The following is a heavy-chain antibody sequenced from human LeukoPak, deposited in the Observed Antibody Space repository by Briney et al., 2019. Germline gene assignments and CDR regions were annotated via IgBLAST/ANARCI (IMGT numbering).Heavy chain of an antibody. Sequence: GGSLRLSCAASGFTFSSCSMNWVRQAPGKGLEWVSYISSISSTIYYADTVKGRSTITRDNAKNSLYLQMNSLRAEDTAVYYCARLDSWGMDVWGQGTTVTVSS. D-gene: IGHD6-6*01. CDR2: ISSISSTI. J-gene: IGHJ6*02. CDR3: ARLDSWGMDV. V-gene: IGHV3-48*01. CDR1: GFTFSSCS.